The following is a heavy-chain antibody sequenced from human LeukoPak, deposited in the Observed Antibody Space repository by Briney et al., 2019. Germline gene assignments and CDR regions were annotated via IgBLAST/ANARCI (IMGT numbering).Heavy chain of an antibody. J-gene: IGHJ5*02. CDR2: INPNSGDT. Sequence: GASVKVSCKASGYTFSGYYIHWVRQAPGQGLEWMGWINPNSGDTHYAQKFQGRVTMTRDTSSSTVYMDLNSLISDDTAVYYCARVQYQLLFEGNWFDPWGQGTLVTVSS. CDR3: ARVQYQLLFEGNWFDP. D-gene: IGHD2-2*01. V-gene: IGHV1-2*02. CDR1: GYTFSGYY.